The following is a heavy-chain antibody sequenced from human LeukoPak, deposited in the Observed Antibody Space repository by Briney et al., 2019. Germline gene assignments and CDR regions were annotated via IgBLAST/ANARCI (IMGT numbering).Heavy chain of an antibody. D-gene: IGHD1-1*01. V-gene: IGHV3-23*01. CDR2: ISGSGSNT. CDR3: AKLVGTGMTPTDY. CDR1: GFTFSNYA. J-gene: IGHJ4*02. Sequence: GGSLRLSCAASGFTFSNYAMTWVRQAPGKGLEWVSVISGSGSNTDYADSVKGRFTISRDNSKNTLSLQMNSLRAEDTAIYYCAKLVGTGMTPTDYWGQGTLVTVSS.